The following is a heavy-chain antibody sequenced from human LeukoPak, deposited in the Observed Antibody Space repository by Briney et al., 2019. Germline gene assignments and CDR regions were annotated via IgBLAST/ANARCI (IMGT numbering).Heavy chain of an antibody. J-gene: IGHJ6*03. CDR2: IIPIFGTA. CDR1: GGTFSSYA. Sequence: ASVKVSCKASGGTFSSYAISWVRQAPGQGLEWMGGIIPIFGTANYAQKFQGRVTITADESTSTAYMELRSLRSEDTAVYYCARGRNIWSGYYTTSTRYYYYMDVWGKGTTVTVSS. D-gene: IGHD3-3*01. CDR3: ARGRNIWSGYYTTSTRYYYYMDV. V-gene: IGHV1-69*13.